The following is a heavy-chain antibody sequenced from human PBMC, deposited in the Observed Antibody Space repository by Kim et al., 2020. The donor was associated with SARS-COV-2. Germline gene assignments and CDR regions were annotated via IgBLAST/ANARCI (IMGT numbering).Heavy chain of an antibody. Sequence: ASVKVSCKASGYTFSNYYLHWVRQAPGQGLEWMGIINPSGGSTNYAQKFQGRVNMTRDTSTSTVYMELSSLKSEDTAVYYCVRGNYGSGSSYFTSNWFDPWGQGTLVTVSS. CDR2: INPSGGST. V-gene: IGHV1-46*03. D-gene: IGHD3-10*01. J-gene: IGHJ5*02. CDR3: VRGNYGSGSSYFTSNWFDP. CDR1: GYTFSNYY.